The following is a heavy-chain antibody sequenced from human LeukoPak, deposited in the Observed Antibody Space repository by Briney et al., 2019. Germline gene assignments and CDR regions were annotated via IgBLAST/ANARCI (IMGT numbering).Heavy chain of an antibody. CDR3: ARDGNYDYYYYGMDV. CDR2: IYYSGST. CDR1: GGSISSGGYY. D-gene: IGHD4-11*01. Sequence: PSETLSLTCTVSGGSISSGGYYWSWIRQHPGKGLEWIGYIYYSGSTYYNPSLKSRVTISVDTSKNQFSPKLSSVTAADTAVYYCARDGNYDYYYYGMDVWGQGTTVTVSS. V-gene: IGHV4-31*03. J-gene: IGHJ6*02.